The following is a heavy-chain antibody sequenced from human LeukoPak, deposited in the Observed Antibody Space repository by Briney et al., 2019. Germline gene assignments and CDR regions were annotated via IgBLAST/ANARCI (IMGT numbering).Heavy chain of an antibody. Sequence: ASVKVSCKASGYTFTGYYMHWVRQAPGQGLEWMGWINPNSGGTNYAQKFQGWVTMTRDTSISTAYMELSRLRSDDTAVYYCARSGGSSGWSHYYYYYGMDVWGKGTTVTVSS. J-gene: IGHJ6*04. CDR2: INPNSGGT. V-gene: IGHV1-2*04. CDR3: ARSGGSSGWSHYYYYYGMDV. D-gene: IGHD6-19*01. CDR1: GYTFTGYY.